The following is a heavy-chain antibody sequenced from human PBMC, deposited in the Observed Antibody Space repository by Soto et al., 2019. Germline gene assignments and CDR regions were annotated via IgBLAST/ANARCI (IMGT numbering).Heavy chain of an antibody. J-gene: IGHJ6*02. CDR3: ARAVRSGSYPYYYYGMDV. CDR1: GFTLSNYG. V-gene: IGHV3-74*01. CDR2: SNSDGSST. D-gene: IGHD3-10*01. Sequence: GGSLRLSCAASGFTLSNYGMQWVRQAPGTGLVWVSRSNSDGSSTSYADSVKGRFTISRDNAKNTLYLQMNSLRAEDTAVYYCARAVRSGSYPYYYYGMDVWGQGTTVTVSS.